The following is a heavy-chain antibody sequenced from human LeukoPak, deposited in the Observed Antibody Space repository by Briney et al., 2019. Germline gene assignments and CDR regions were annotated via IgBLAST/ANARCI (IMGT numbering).Heavy chain of an antibody. CDR2: ISYDGSNK. CDR3: AKDNVAAAGRYFDY. V-gene: IGHV3-30*18. D-gene: IGHD6-13*01. Sequence: GRSLRLSCAASGFTFSNYGMHWVRQAPGKGLEWVALISYDGSNKYFADSVKGRFTISRDNSKNTLYLQMHSLRAEDTAVYYCAKDNVAAAGRYFDYWGQGSLVTVSS. CDR1: GFTFSNYG. J-gene: IGHJ4*02.